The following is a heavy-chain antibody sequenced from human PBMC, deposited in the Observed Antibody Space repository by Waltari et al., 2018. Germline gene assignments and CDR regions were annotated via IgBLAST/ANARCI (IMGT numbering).Heavy chain of an antibody. D-gene: IGHD6-6*01. CDR2: ISSSSSYL. CDR3: ASEARPDY. V-gene: IGHV3-21*01. CDR1: GFTFSSYS. J-gene: IGHJ4*02. Sequence: EVQLVESGGGLVKPGGSLRLSCAASGFTFSSYSMNWVRQAPGKGLEGGSSISSSSSYLYSADSVKGRFTISRDNAKNSLYLQMNSLRAEDTAVYYCASEARPDYWGQGTLVTVSS.